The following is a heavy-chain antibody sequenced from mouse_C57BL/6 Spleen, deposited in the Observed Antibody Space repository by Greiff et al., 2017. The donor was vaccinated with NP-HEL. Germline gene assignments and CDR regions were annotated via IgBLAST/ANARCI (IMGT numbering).Heavy chain of an antibody. Sequence: VQVVESGPELVKPGASVKISCKASGYAFSSSWMNWVKQRPGKGLEWIGRIYPGDGDTNYNGKFKGKATLTADKSSSTAYMQLSSLTSEDSAVYFCARSRAYGNYDAMDYWGQGTSVTVSS. J-gene: IGHJ4*01. CDR2: IYPGDGDT. CDR1: GYAFSSSW. CDR3: ARSRAYGNYDAMDY. V-gene: IGHV1-82*01. D-gene: IGHD2-1*01.